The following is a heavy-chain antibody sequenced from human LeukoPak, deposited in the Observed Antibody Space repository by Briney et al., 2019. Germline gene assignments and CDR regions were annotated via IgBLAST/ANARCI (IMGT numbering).Heavy chain of an antibody. CDR3: ARVPTRSCGSATNFN. CDR2: ISESGAIT. J-gene: IGHJ4*02. Sequence: GGSLRLSCAASGFTFSSYAMNWVRQAPGKGLKWVSGISESGAITHYADSVKGRFTISRDNAKNSLYLQMNSLRAEDTAVYYCARVPTRSCGSATNFNWGQGTLVTVSS. CDR1: GFTFSSYA. V-gene: IGHV3-23*01. D-gene: IGHD2-15*01.